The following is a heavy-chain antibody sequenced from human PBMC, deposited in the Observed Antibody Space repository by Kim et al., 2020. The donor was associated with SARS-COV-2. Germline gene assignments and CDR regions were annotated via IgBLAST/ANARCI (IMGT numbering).Heavy chain of an antibody. J-gene: IGHJ4*02. CDR3: DASDY. V-gene: IGHV3-23*01. Sequence: ISTMGGNTPSADSVKSRFTISRDNSKDALYLHMSSLRVEDTAVYYCDASDYWGQGTLVTVSS. CDR2: ISTMGGNT.